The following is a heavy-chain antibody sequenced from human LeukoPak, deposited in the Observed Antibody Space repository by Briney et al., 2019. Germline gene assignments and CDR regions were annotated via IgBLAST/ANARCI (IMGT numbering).Heavy chain of an antibody. Sequence: PSETLSLTCTVSGGSIGSQDWSWIRQPPGKGLEWIWYIRGNGGSKYNPSLQSRVTMSVATSKTQSSLKLDSVTAADTAVYYCARHLGGYFGSGPPFVYWGQGPLVTVSS. J-gene: IGHJ4*02. D-gene: IGHD3-10*01. CDR2: IRGNGGS. CDR1: GGSIGSQD. CDR3: ARHLGGYFGSGPPFVY. V-gene: IGHV4-59*11.